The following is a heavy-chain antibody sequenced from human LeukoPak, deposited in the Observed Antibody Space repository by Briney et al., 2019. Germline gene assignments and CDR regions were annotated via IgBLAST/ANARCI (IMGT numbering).Heavy chain of an antibody. D-gene: IGHD5-18*01. CDR1: GGTFSSYA. CDR3: ARETSGYSYGEH. V-gene: IGHV1-69*13. Sequence: ASVKVSCKASGGTFSSYAISWVRQASGQGLEWMGGIIPIFGTANYAQKFQGRVTITADESTSTAYMELSSLRSEDTAVYYCARETSGYSYGEHWGQGTLVTVSS. CDR2: IIPIFGTA. J-gene: IGHJ4*02.